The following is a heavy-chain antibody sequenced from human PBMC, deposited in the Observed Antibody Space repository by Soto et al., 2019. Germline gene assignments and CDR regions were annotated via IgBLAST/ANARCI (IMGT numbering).Heavy chain of an antibody. Sequence: QVQLVQSGAEEKRPGSSVKVSCKASGDTFAFYSINWVRQAPGLGLEWMGRINPILSMSNYAQRFQGRVTMTADKSTSTAYMVLNSLRSEDTAMYYCATSYGSGYRAFDYWGQGALVTVSS. CDR1: GDTFAFYS. CDR3: ATSYGSGYRAFDY. V-gene: IGHV1-69*02. CDR2: INPILSMS. J-gene: IGHJ4*02. D-gene: IGHD3-10*01.